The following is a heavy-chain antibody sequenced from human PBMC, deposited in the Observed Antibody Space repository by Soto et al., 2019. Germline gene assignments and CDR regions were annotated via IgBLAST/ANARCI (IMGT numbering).Heavy chain of an antibody. V-gene: IGHV3-21*02. CDR2: ISSGSSSTNI. J-gene: IGHJ4*02. D-gene: IGHD3-16*01. Sequence: EVQLVESGGGLVKPGGSLRLSCAVSGFTFSTYSMTWVRQAPGKGLEWVSCISSGSSSTNIYYPESVKGRFPFSGENATNSLFLQRNSLRAEDAAVYAGGGVRANLFLGPIDSWGKEILVPVS. CDR3: GGVRANLFLGPIDS. CDR1: GFTFSTYS.